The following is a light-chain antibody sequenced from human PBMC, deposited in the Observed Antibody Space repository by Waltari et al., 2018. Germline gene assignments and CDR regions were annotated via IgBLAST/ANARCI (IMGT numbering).Light chain of an antibody. CDR3: AAWDDSLSVV. V-gene: IGLV1-47*01. J-gene: IGLJ2*01. Sequence: QSVLTQPPSASGTPGKRVTISCSGSSSNIGSNYGYWYQQLPGTAPNLLIYRNNQRPSGVPXRXSGSKSGTSASLAISGLRSEDEADYYCAAWDDSLSVVFGGGTKLTVL. CDR2: RNN. CDR1: SSNIGSNY.